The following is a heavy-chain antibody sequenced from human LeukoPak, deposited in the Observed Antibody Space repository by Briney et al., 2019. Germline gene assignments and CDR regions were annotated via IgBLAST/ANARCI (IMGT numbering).Heavy chain of an antibody. CDR2: ISWNSGSI. J-gene: IGHJ4*02. CDR3: AKGFRVDTASDFDY. Sequence: GRSLRLSCAASGFTFDDYAMHWVRQAPGKGLERVSGISWNSGSIGYADSVKGRFTISRDNAKNSLYLQMNSLRAEDTALYYCAKGFRVDTASDFDYWGQGTLVTVSS. CDR1: GFTFDDYA. V-gene: IGHV3-9*01. D-gene: IGHD5-18*01.